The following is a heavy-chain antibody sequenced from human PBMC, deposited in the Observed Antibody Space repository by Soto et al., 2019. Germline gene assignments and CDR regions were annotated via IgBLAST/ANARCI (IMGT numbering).Heavy chain of an antibody. CDR3: ARGWNGKLYYYYYVDV. J-gene: IGHJ6*03. CDR2: IYYSGST. Sequence: QVQLQESGPGLVKPSETLSLTCTVSGGSISSYYWSWIRQPPGKGLEWLGYIYYSGSTNYNPSLKRRVTISVDTTKNPFCLKLSSVSAADTAVYYCARGWNGKLYYYYYVDVWGKGTTVTISS. CDR1: GGSISSYY. V-gene: IGHV4-59*01. D-gene: IGHD1-1*01.